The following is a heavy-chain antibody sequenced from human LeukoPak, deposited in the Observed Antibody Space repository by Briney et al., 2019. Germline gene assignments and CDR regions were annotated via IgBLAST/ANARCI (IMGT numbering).Heavy chain of an antibody. CDR2: IYSTGST. D-gene: IGHD6-13*01. CDR1: GGSISSYY. Sequence: SETLSLTCTVSGGSISSYYWSWIRQPAGKGLEWIGRIYSTGSTNYNPSLKSRVSMSVDTSKNQFSLRLRSVTAADSAVYYCARQIASAGTAGFDFWGQGALVTVSS. CDR3: ARQIASAGTAGFDF. J-gene: IGHJ4*02. V-gene: IGHV4-4*07.